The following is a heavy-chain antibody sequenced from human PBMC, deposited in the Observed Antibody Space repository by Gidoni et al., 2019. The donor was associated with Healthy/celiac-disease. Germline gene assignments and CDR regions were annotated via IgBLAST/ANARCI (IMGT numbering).Heavy chain of an antibody. CDR3: ARDRGAARPDRFDY. J-gene: IGHJ4*02. CDR1: GFTFSSYA. CDR2: IAYDGSNK. D-gene: IGHD6-6*01. V-gene: IGHV3-30-3*01. Sequence: QVQLVESGGGVVQPGRSLRLSCAASGFTFSSYAMHWVRQAPGKGLEWVAVIAYDGSNKYYADSVKGRFTISRDNSKNTLYLQMNSLRAEDTAVYYCARDRGAARPDRFDYWGQGTLVTVSS.